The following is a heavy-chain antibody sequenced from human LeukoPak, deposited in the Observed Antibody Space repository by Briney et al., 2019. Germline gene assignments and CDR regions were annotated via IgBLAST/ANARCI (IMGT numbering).Heavy chain of an antibody. V-gene: IGHV3-48*02. CDR3: ARGAYGDYVDYYYYGMDV. D-gene: IGHD4-17*01. J-gene: IGHJ6*02. Sequence: GGSLRLSCAASGFTFSNYSMSWVRHAPGKGREWVSYISSSSINIYYADSVKGRFTISRDNAKNSLYLQMNSLRDEDTAVCYSARGAYGDYVDYYYYGMDVWGQGTTVTVSS. CDR2: ISSSSINI. CDR1: GFTFSNYS.